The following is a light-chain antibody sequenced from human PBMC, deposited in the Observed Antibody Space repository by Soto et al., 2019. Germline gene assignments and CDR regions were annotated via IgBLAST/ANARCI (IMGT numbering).Light chain of an antibody. CDR2: DDD. CDR3: QSYDRNNVNVV. V-gene: IGLV1-51*01. Sequence: QSVLTQPPSVSAAPGQKVTISCSGSETNYVSWYQQFPGTAPKLLIYDDDKRPSEISDRFSGSVDSSSNSASLTISGLQTEDEADYYCQSYDRNNVNVVFGGGTKLTVL. CDR1: ETNY. J-gene: IGLJ2*01.